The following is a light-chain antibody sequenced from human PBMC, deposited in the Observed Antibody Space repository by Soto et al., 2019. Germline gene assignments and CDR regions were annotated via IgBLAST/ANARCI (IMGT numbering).Light chain of an antibody. J-gene: IGKJ3*01. CDR2: AAS. CDR1: QGIRNF. CDR3: QKYSSVPV. V-gene: IGKV1-27*01. Sequence: DIQMTQYPTSLSASVGDRVTITCRARQGIRNFVAWYQQKPGKAPKLLIYAASTLQSGVPSRFSDSGSGKDFTLTINSLQPDNAATYSCQKYSSVPVFGPGTKVEIK.